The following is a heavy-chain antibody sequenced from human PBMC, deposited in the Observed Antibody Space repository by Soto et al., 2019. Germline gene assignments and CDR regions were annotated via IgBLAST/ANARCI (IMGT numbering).Heavy chain of an antibody. CDR1: GFSLSTSGMG. CDR3: AHRRIAARIFDY. J-gene: IGHJ4*02. Sequence: QITLKESGPTLVKPTQTLTLTCTFSGFSLSTSGMGVGWIRQPPGKALEWLALIYWDDDKRYSPSLKSRLTITKDISKNQVVLTMTNMDPVDTATYYCAHRRIAARIFDYWGQGTLVTVSS. CDR2: IYWDDDK. D-gene: IGHD6-6*01. V-gene: IGHV2-5*02.